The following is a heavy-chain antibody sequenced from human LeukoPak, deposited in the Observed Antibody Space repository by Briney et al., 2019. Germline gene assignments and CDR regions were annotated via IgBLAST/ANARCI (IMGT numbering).Heavy chain of an antibody. V-gene: IGHV4-38-2*02. Sequence: SETLSLTCTVSGYSISSGYYWGWIRQPPGKGLEWIGSIYHSGSTYYNPSLKSRVTISVDTSKNQFSLKLSSVTAADTAVYYCAREGSSSRWQKGGWFDPWGQGTLVTVSS. CDR3: AREGSSSRWQKGGWFDP. D-gene: IGHD6-13*01. J-gene: IGHJ5*02. CDR1: GYSISSGYY. CDR2: IYHSGST.